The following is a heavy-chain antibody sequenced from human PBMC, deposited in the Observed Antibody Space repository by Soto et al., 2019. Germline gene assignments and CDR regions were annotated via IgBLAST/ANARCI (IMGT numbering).Heavy chain of an antibody. V-gene: IGHV1-69*01. J-gene: IGHJ4*02. CDR3: ARVSYGDYGLNY. CDR2: VIPMYDTR. CDR1: GGTFNDFV. Sequence: QVQLVQSGAEVKEPGSSVKVSCKDSGGTFNDFVITWVRQAPGQGLEWMGGVIPMYDTRDYGQRFQGSVTITADESTSTVYMELSSLRSEDTAIYYCARVSYGDYGLNYWGQGTLLTVSS. D-gene: IGHD4-17*01.